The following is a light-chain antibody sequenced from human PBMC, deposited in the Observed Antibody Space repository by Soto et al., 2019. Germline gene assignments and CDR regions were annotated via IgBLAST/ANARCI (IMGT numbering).Light chain of an antibody. V-gene: IGKV1-39*01. J-gene: IGKJ4*01. Sequence: DIQMTQSPSSVSASVGDRFTITCRSSQSISSYLNWYQQKPGKAPKLLIYAASSLQSGVPSRFSGSGSGTDFTLTISSLQPEDFATYYCQQSYSTPPLTFGGGTKVDI. CDR1: QSISSY. CDR3: QQSYSTPPLT. CDR2: AAS.